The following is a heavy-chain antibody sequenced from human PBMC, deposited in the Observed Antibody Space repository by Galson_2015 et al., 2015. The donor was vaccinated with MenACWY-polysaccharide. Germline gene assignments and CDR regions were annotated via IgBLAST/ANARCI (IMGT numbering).Heavy chain of an antibody. CDR1: GFTFSSYA. D-gene: IGHD4-17*01. V-gene: IGHV3-23*01. CDR2: ISGSGGST. Sequence: SLRLSCAASGFTFSSYAMSWVRQAPGKGLEWVSAISGSGGSTYYADSVKGRFTISRDNSKNTLYLQMNSLRAEDTAVYYCAKDRMLRSPPSAPPHFDYWGQGTLVTVSS. J-gene: IGHJ4*02. CDR3: AKDRMLRSPPSAPPHFDY.